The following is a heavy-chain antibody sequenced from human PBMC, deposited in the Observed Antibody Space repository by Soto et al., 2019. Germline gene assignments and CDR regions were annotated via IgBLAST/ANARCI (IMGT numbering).Heavy chain of an antibody. Sequence: PGESLKISCEASGYTFTSYWIAWVRQMPGKGLEWMGIIYPGDSDTRYSPSFQGQVTISADKSISTAYLQWSSLKASDSAIYYCARHGEGYCSRGSCRYYGMDVWGQGTTVTVS. D-gene: IGHD2-15*01. CDR1: GYTFTSYW. V-gene: IGHV5-51*01. CDR2: IYPGDSDT. CDR3: ARHGEGYCSRGSCRYYGMDV. J-gene: IGHJ6*02.